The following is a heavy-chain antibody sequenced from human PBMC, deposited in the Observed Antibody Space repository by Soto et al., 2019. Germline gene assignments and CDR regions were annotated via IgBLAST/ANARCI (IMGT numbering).Heavy chain of an antibody. Sequence: QVQLLQSGAEVKKPGTSVRVSCRASGYTFTSHGISWVRQAPGQGLEWVGWINPNNDNSVSAQKCQDRVTLTTDTSTSTVYMELRSLTSDDTAFYYCARTPTYSRLGDHWGQGTLVTVAS. V-gene: IGHV1-18*04. D-gene: IGHD3-22*01. CDR2: INPNNDNS. CDR3: ARTPTYSRLGDH. CDR1: GYTFTSHG. J-gene: IGHJ4*02.